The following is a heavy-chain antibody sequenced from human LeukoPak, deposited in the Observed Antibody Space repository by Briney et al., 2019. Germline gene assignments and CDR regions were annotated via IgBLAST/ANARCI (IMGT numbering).Heavy chain of an antibody. V-gene: IGHV4-39*01. J-gene: IGHJ4*02. Sequence: SETLSLTCTVSGGSISSSSYYWGWIRQPPGKGLGWIGSIYYSGSTYYNPSLKSRVTISVDTSKNQFSLKLSSVTAADTAVYYCARQILSYYGSGSYYSWGQGTLVTVSS. CDR1: GGSISSSSYY. CDR2: IYYSGST. CDR3: ARQILSYYGSGSYYS. D-gene: IGHD3-10*01.